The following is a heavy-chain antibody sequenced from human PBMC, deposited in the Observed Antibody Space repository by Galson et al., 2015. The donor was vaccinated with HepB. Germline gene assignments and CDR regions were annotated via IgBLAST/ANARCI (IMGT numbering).Heavy chain of an antibody. CDR2: IYYSGRT. J-gene: IGHJ4*02. CDR3: ARRSSSLRDTPFDY. CDR1: GGSISSYY. D-gene: IGHD6-13*01. V-gene: IGHV4-59*08. Sequence: TLSLTCTVSGGSISSYYWSWIRQPPGKGLEWIGYIYYSGRTNYNPSLKSRVTISVDTSKNQFSLKLSSVTAADTAVYYCARRSSSLRDTPFDYWGQGTLVTVSS.